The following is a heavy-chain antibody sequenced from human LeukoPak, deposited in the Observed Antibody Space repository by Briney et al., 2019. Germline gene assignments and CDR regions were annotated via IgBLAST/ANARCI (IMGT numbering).Heavy chain of an antibody. J-gene: IGHJ1*01. CDR1: GFSFSSYA. V-gene: IGHV3-30-3*01. CDR3: AKVGRSSGWYGYFQH. CDR2: ISYDGGNK. Sequence: GRSLRLSCAASGFSFSSYAIHWVRQAPGKGLEWVAVISYDGGNKYYADSVKGRFTISRDNSKNTLYLQMNSLRAEDTAVYYCAKVGRSSGWYGYFQHWGQGTLVTVSS. D-gene: IGHD6-19*01.